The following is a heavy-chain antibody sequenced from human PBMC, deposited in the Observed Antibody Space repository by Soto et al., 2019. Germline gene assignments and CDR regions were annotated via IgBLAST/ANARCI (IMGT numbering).Heavy chain of an antibody. CDR1: GYSISSGCF. D-gene: IGHD5-12*01. V-gene: IGHV4-38-2*01. J-gene: IGHJ4*02. CDR2: MYHDGNA. Sequence: LSLTFAVSGYSISSGCFWGWIRQPPGKGLEWIANMYHDGNAHYNPSLKSRVTMSVDTSKNQFSLKLNSVTAADTAVYYCARESYSGYHTYDYWGQGLLVTVSS. CDR3: ARESYSGYHTYDY.